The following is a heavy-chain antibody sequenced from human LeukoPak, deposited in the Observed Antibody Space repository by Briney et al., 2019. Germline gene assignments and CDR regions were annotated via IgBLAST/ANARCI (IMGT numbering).Heavy chain of an antibody. V-gene: IGHV1-69*04. J-gene: IGHJ4*02. CDR3: ARDRENSGSYYRD. Sequence: SVKVSCKASGGTFSSYAISWVRQAPGQGLEWMGRIIPISGIANYAQKFQGRVTITADKSTSTAYMELSSLRSEDTAVYYCARDRENSGSYYRDWGQGTLVTVSS. CDR2: IIPISGIA. CDR1: GGTFSSYA. D-gene: IGHD1-26*01.